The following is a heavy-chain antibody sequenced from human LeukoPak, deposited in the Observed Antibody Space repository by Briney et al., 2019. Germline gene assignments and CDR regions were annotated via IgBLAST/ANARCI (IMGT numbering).Heavy chain of an antibody. CDR3: ARAQRPYTTSWLIDY. V-gene: IGHV4-61*02. CDR1: GDSISSDNYS. J-gene: IGHJ4*02. Sequence: PPQTLSLTCTVSGDSISSDNYSWSWIRQPAGKGLEWIGRISTTGSTNYNPSLKSRVIISVDTPKNQFSLELSSVTAADTALYYCARAQRPYTTSWLIDYWGQGTLVTVSS. D-gene: IGHD6-13*01. CDR2: ISTTGST.